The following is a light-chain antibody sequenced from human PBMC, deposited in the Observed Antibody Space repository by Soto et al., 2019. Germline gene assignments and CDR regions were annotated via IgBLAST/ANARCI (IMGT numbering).Light chain of an antibody. J-gene: IGKJ1*01. CDR1: QTISSW. Sequence: DIQMTQSPSTLSGSVGDRVTITCRARQTISSWLAWYQQKPGKAPKILIYKASTLKSGVPSRFSGSGSGTEFTRTISSLQPAAFATYYCQHYTSYSEAFGQGTQVELQ. CDR3: QHYTSYSEA. V-gene: IGKV1-5*03. CDR2: KAS.